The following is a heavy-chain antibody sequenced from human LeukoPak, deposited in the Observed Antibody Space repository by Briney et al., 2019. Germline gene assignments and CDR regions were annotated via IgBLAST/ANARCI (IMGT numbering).Heavy chain of an antibody. CDR2: IYPGDSDT. CDR3: ARGRSGYTYGFDY. Sequence: GESLKISCKGSGYNFPNHWIAWVRQMPGKGLEWMGIIYPGDSDTRYSPSFQGQVTISADKSIRNAYLQWSSLKASDTAMYYCARGRSGYTYGFDYWGQGTLVTVSS. D-gene: IGHD5-18*01. V-gene: IGHV5-51*01. J-gene: IGHJ4*02. CDR1: GYNFPNHW.